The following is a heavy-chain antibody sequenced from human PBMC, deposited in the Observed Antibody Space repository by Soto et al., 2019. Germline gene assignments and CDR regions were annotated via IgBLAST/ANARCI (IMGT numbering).Heavy chain of an antibody. CDR1: GGSFSGYY. J-gene: IGHJ6*02. CDR3: GRDPWELLQNYYYGMDV. V-gene: IGHV4-34*01. D-gene: IGHD1-26*01. CDR2: INHSGST. Sequence: PSETLSLTCAVYGGSFSGYYWSWIRQPPGKGLEWIGEINHSGSTNYNPSLKSRVTISVDTSKNQFSLKLSSVTAADTAVYYCGRDPWELLQNYYYGMDVWGQGTTVTVSS.